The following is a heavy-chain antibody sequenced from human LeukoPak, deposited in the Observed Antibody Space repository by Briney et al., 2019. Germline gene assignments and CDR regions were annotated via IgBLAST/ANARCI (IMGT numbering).Heavy chain of an antibody. J-gene: IGHJ4*02. CDR1: GGSINSYY. Sequence: SETLSLTCTVTGGSINSYYWSWIRQPPGKGLEWIGTIYYSGTTYYNPSLKSRVTISVDTSKNQFSLKLSSVTAADTAVYYCARLLRQQLIDYWGQGSLVTVSS. V-gene: IGHV4-39*07. CDR3: ARLLRQQLIDY. CDR2: IYYSGTT. D-gene: IGHD6-13*01.